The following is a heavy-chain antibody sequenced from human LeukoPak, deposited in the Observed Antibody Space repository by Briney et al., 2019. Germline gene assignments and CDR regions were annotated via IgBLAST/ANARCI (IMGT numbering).Heavy chain of an antibody. Sequence: GGSPRLSCAASGFTFSSYGMHWVRQAPGKGLEWVAVISYDGSNKYYADSVKGRFTISRDNSKNTLYLQMNSLRAEDTAVYYCAKDRSIAAAGYYFDYWGQGTLVTVSS. CDR1: GFTFSSYG. V-gene: IGHV3-30*18. J-gene: IGHJ4*02. D-gene: IGHD6-13*01. CDR2: ISYDGSNK. CDR3: AKDRSIAAAGYYFDY.